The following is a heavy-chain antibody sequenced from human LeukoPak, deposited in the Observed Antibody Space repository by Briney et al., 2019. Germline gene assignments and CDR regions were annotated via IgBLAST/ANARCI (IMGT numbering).Heavy chain of an antibody. CDR2: ISAYNGNT. Sequence: ASLKVSCKASGYTFTSSGISWVRQAPGQGLEWMGWISAYNGNTNYAQKLQGRVTMTTGTSTSTAYMELRSLRSDDTAVYYCARVAVVPAPFDYWGQGTLVTVSS. J-gene: IGHJ4*02. CDR3: ARVAVVPAPFDY. D-gene: IGHD2-21*01. V-gene: IGHV1-18*01. CDR1: GYTFTSSG.